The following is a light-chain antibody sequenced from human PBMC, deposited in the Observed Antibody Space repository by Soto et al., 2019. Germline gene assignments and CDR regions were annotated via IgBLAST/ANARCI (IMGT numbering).Light chain of an antibody. V-gene: IGLV2-11*01. CDR2: DVS. Sequence: QSVLTQPRSVSGSPGQPVTISCTVTSSDVGGYNYVSWYQQHPGKAPKLMIYDVSKRPSGVPDRFSGSKSGNTASLTISGLQAEDEADSYCCSYASSYTPHVVFGGGTKVTVL. CDR1: SSDVGGYNY. J-gene: IGLJ2*01. CDR3: CSYASSYTPHVV.